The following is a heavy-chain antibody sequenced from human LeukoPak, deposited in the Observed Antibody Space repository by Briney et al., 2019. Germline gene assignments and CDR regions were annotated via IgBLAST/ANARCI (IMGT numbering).Heavy chain of an antibody. J-gene: IGHJ3*02. V-gene: IGHV4-34*01. CDR3: ARGGRYYGSGSPDAFDI. CDR2: INHSGST. Sequence: SETLSLTCAVYGGSFSGYYWSWLRQPPGKGLEWIGEINHSGSTNYNPSLKSRVTISVDTSKNQFSLKLSSVTAADTAVYYCARGGRYYGSGSPDAFDIWGQGTMVTVSS. D-gene: IGHD3-10*01. CDR1: GGSFSGYY.